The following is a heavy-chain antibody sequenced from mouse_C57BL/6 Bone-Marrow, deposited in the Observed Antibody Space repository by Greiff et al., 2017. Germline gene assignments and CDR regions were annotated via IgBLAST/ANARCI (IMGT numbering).Heavy chain of an antibody. CDR3: AIQDGNYGWCYFDY. D-gene: IGHD2-1*01. J-gene: IGHJ2*01. CDR1: GYTFTSYW. V-gene: IGHV1-74*01. CDR2: IHPSDGDT. Sequence: QVQLQQPGAELVKPGASVKVSCKASGYTFTSYWMHWVKQRPGQGLEWIGRIHPSDGDTNYNQKFKGKATLTVDKSSSTAYMQLSSLTSEDSAVYYCAIQDGNYGWCYFDYWGKGTTLTVSS.